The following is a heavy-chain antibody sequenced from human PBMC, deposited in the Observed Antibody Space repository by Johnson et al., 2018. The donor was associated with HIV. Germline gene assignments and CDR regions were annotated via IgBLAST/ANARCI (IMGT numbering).Heavy chain of an antibody. CDR2: ISYDGSNK. J-gene: IGHJ3*02. CDR1: GFTFSSYW. CDR3: ARAGVVFSTASHDAFDI. D-gene: IGHD2-21*01. Sequence: QVQLVESGGGLVQPGGSLRLSCAASGFTFSSYWMSWVRQAPGKGLEWVAVISYDGSNKYYADSVKGRFTISRDNSKNTLYLQMNSLRAEDTAVYYCARAGVVFSTASHDAFDIWGQGTMVTVSS. V-gene: IGHV3-30*03.